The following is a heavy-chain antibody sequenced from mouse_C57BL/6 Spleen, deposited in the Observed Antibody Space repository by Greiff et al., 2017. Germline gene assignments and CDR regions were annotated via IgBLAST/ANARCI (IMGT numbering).Heavy chain of an antibody. CDR2: IDPSDSYT. V-gene: IGHV1-69*01. CDR1: GYTFTSYW. Sequence: VQLQQPGAELVMPGASVKLSCKASGYTFTSYWMHWVKQRPGQGLEWIGEIDPSDSYTNYNQKFKGKSTLTVDKSSSTAYMQLSSLTSEDSAVYYCARTYYDYEGGFAYWGQGTLVTVSA. CDR3: ARTYYDYEGGFAY. J-gene: IGHJ3*01. D-gene: IGHD2-4*01.